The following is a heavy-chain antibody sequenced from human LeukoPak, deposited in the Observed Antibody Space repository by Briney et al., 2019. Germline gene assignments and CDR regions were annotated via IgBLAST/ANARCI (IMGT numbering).Heavy chain of an antibody. CDR3: TSISASVVGESFDY. V-gene: IGHV3-11*03. CDR1: GFTFSDYY. Sequence: GGSLRLSCAAAGFTFSDYYMSWIRQAPGKGLEWVSYISSSSSYTDYADSEKGRFTISRDNAKNSLYLQMNSLKTEDTGVYYCTSISASVVGESFDYWGQGTQVTVSS. D-gene: IGHD2-15*01. J-gene: IGHJ4*02. CDR2: ISSSSSYT.